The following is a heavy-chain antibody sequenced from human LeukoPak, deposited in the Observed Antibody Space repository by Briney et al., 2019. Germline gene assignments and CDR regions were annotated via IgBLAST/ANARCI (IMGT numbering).Heavy chain of an antibody. Sequence: SETLSLTCTVSGYSISCGYYWGWIRQPPGKGLEWIGSIYHSGSTYYNPSLKSRVTISVDTSKNQFSLKLSSVTAADTAVYYCARGTIGITIFGFDPWGQGTLVTVSS. CDR1: GYSISCGYY. J-gene: IGHJ5*02. V-gene: IGHV4-38-2*02. D-gene: IGHD3-3*01. CDR3: ARGTIGITIFGFDP. CDR2: IYHSGST.